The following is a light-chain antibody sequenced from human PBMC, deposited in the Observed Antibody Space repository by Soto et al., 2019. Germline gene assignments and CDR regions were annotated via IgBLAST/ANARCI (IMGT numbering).Light chain of an antibody. CDR3: SSYTTSSTWV. CDR1: SSDVGAYNY. J-gene: IGLJ3*02. CDR2: KVT. V-gene: IGLV2-14*01. Sequence: QSVLTQPASVSGSPGQSITISCTGTSSDVGAYNYVSWYRQHPGKGPELIIYKVTDRPSGVSSRFSGSKSGNTASLTISGLQAEDEADYYCSSYTTSSTWVFGGGTKVTVL.